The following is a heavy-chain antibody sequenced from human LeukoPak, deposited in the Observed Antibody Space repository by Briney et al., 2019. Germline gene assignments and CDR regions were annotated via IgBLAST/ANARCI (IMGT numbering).Heavy chain of an antibody. V-gene: IGHV5-51*01. D-gene: IGHD6-13*01. J-gene: IGHJ4*02. CDR3: VRRGIAAAGTWDFDY. CDR2: IYPGDSDT. CDR1: GYSFTSYW. Sequence: GESLKISCKGSGYSFTSYWIGWVRQMPGKGLEWMGIIYPGDSDTRYSPSFQGQVTISADKSISTAYLQWSSLKASDTAMYYCVRRGIAAAGTWDFDYWGQGTLVTVSS.